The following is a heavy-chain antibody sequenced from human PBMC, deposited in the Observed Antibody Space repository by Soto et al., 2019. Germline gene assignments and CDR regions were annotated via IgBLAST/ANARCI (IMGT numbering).Heavy chain of an antibody. V-gene: IGHV3-33*01. D-gene: IGHD1-26*01. CDR2: IWYDGSNK. J-gene: IGHJ4*02. CDR3: ARDPKGGATRFDY. CDR1: GFTFSSYG. Sequence: GGSLRLSCAASGFTFSSYGMHWVRQAPGKGLEWVAVIWYDGSNKYYADSVKGRFTISRDNSKNTLYLQMNSLRVEDTAVYYCARDPKGGATRFDYWGQGTLVTVSS.